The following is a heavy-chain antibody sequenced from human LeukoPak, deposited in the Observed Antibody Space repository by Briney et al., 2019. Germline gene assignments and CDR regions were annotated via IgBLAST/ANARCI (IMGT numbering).Heavy chain of an antibody. J-gene: IGHJ5*02. CDR2: IYTSGTI. D-gene: IGHD3-10*01. V-gene: IGHV4-4*07. Sequence: PSETLSFTCTVSCGSISSYYWSWIRQPARTALEWIGSIYTSGTITYNPSLKSRVTMSVDTSKNQFSLKLSSVTAADTAVYYCARDSGTTGEVKFDPWGQGTLVTVSS. CDR1: CGSISSYY. CDR3: ARDSGTTGEVKFDP.